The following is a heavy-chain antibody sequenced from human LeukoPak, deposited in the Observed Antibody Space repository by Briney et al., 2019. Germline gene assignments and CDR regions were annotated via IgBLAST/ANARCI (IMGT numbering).Heavy chain of an antibody. V-gene: IGHV3-13*01. CDR3: ARGFSSSWYYYYYYGMDV. D-gene: IGHD6-13*01. Sequence: GGSLRLSCAASGFTFSSYDMHWVRQATGKGLEWVSAIGTAGDTYYPGSVKGRFTISRENAKNSLYLQMNSLRAGDTAVYYCARGFSSSWYYYYYYGMDVWGQRTTVTVSS. CDR1: GFTFSSYD. CDR2: IGTAGDT. J-gene: IGHJ6*02.